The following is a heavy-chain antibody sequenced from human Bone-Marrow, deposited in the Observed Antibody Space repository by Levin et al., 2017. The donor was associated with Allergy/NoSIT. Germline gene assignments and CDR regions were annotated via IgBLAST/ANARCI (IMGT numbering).Heavy chain of an antibody. CDR1: GDSISDYY. J-gene: IGHJ3*02. V-gene: IGHV4-59*01. CDR2: IYSSGNS. D-gene: IGHD6-13*01. Sequence: SETLSLTCTVSGDSISDYYWSWIRQPPGKGLEWIGFIYSSGNSNYNPSLKNRVSISIDTSKNQFSLQLSSVTAADTAMYYCAGDVGIAADAFDIWGQGTMVTVSS. CDR3: AGDVGIAADAFDI.